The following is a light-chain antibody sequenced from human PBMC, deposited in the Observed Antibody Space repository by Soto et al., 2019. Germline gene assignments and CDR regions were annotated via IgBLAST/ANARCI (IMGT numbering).Light chain of an antibody. J-gene: IGLJ1*01. CDR2: YVT. CDR1: SSDIDHDDY. Sequence: SALTQPDSVSGSPGQTITISCTGTSSDIDHDDYVSWYKQRTGKTPKLMIYYVTSRPSGVSNRNSGSKAGNSASLTIVRLQADDAADYYFCALPTSHTDVFRSGTNVNVL. V-gene: IGLV2-14*03. CDR3: CALPTSHTDV.